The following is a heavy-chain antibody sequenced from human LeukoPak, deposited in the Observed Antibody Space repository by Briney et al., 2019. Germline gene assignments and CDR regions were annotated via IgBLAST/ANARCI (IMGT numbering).Heavy chain of an antibody. CDR2: IRYDGSNK. J-gene: IGHJ4*02. CDR1: GFTFSNYD. CDR3: AKDWTYYFDY. D-gene: IGHD3/OR15-3a*01. V-gene: IGHV3-30*02. Sequence: GGSLRLSCAASGFTFSNYDMNWVRQAPGKGLEWVAFIRYDGSNKYCADSVKGRFTTSRDNSKNTLYLQMNSLRAEDTAVYYCAKDWTYYFDYWGQGTLVTVSS.